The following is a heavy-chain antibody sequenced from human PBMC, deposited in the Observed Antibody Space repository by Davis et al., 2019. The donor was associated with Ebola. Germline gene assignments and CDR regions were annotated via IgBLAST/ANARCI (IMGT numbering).Heavy chain of an antibody. J-gene: IGHJ4*02. Sequence: MPSETLSLTCTVSGGSISSGDYYWSWIRQPPGKGLESIRYIYYIFTTYYNPSLKSRVTISVDTSKNQFSLKLSSVTAADTAVYYCARGDDYWGQGTLVTVSS. CDR2: IYYIFTT. CDR3: ARGDDY. CDR1: GGSISSGDYY. V-gene: IGHV4-30-4*01.